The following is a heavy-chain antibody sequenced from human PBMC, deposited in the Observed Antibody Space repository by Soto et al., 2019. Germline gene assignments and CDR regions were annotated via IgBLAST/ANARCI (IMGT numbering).Heavy chain of an antibody. CDR1: GFTFSGNA. Sequence: GGSLRLSCAASGFTFSGNAMTWVRQAPGKGLDWVSGISAGGTTYYADSAKGRFTISRDNSKNTLYLQMNSLRAGDTAVYYCAKDPLTRGWFDPWGQGTLVTVSS. V-gene: IGHV3-23*01. CDR3: AKDPLTRGWFDP. J-gene: IGHJ5*02. CDR2: ISAGGTT.